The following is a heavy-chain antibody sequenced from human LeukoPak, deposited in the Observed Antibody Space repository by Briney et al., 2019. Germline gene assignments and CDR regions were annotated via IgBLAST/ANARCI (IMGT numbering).Heavy chain of an antibody. CDR1: GYTFTSYG. J-gene: IGHJ5*02. V-gene: IGHV1-18*01. CDR2: ISAYNGNT. D-gene: IGHD6-13*01. Sequence: GASVKVSCKASGYTFTSYGISWVRQAPGQGLEWMGWISAYNGNTNYAQKLQGRVTMTTDTSTSTAYMELRSLRSDDTAVYYCARAPRYSSSWYYWFDPWGQGTLVTVSS. CDR3: ARAPRYSSSWYYWFDP.